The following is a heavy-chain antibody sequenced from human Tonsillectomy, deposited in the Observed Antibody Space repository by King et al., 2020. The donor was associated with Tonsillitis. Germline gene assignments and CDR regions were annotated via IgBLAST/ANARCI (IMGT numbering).Heavy chain of an antibody. Sequence: QLVQSGGGVVQPGRSLRLSCAASGFTFSNYGMHWVRQAPGKGLEWVAVISYDGSNKYYADSVKGRFTISRDNSKNTLYLQMNSLRADDTAVYYCAKGPVYSSGWYFFPGYWGQGTLVTVSS. J-gene: IGHJ4*02. V-gene: IGHV3-30*18. D-gene: IGHD6-19*01. CDR3: AKGPVYSSGWYFFPGY. CDR2: ISYDGSNK. CDR1: GFTFSNYG.